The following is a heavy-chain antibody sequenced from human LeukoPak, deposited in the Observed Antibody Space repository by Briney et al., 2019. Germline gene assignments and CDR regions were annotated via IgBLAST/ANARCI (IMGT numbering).Heavy chain of an antibody. CDR1: GGSISSSSYY. V-gene: IGHV4-39*07. Sequence: SETLSLTCTVSGGSISSSSYYWGWIRQPPGKGLEWIGSIYYSGSTYYNPSLKSRVTISVDTSKNHFSLKLSSVTAADTAVYYCARDTSGSGTPFDYWGQGTLVTVSS. CDR2: IYYSGST. J-gene: IGHJ4*02. CDR3: ARDTSGSGTPFDY. D-gene: IGHD3-10*01.